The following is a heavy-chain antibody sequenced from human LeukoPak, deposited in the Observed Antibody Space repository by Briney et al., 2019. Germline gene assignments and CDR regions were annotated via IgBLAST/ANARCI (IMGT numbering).Heavy chain of an antibody. J-gene: IGHJ6*03. V-gene: IGHV4-34*01. Sequence: SETLSLTCAVYGGSFRGYYWSWIRQPPGKGLEWIGEINHSGSTNYNPSLKSRVTISVDTSKNQFSLKLSSVTAADTAVYYCARTVIAYYYYYYMDVWGKGTTVTVSS. CDR2: INHSGST. D-gene: IGHD4-17*01. CDR3: ARTVIAYYYYYYMDV. CDR1: GGSFRGYY.